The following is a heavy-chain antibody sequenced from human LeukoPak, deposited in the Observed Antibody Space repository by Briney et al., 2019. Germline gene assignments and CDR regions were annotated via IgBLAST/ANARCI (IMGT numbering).Heavy chain of an antibody. J-gene: IGHJ4*02. CDR1: GYTFTGYY. V-gene: IGHV1-2*06. CDR2: IYPNSGGT. D-gene: IGHD2-2*01. CDR3: AKGDIVVVPAAMRYFDY. Sequence: ASVKVSCKASGYTFTGYYMHWVRQAPGQGLEWMGRIYPNSGGTNYAPKVQGRVTMTRDTSISTAYMELSRLRSDDTAVYYCAKGDIVVVPAAMRYFDYWGQGTLVTVSS.